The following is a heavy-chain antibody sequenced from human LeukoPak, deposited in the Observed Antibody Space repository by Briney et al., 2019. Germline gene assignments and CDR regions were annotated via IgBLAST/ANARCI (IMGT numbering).Heavy chain of an antibody. D-gene: IGHD1-26*01. Sequence: PSETLSLTCAVSGYSIRSDYYWGWIRQPPGKGLEWIGSIYHSGSMYYNLSLKSRVTISVDTSKNQFSLKLSSVTAADTAVYYCATDGATTSLAYWGQGTLVTVSS. CDR1: GYSIRSDYY. V-gene: IGHV4-38-2*02. CDR2: IYHSGSM. CDR3: ATDGATTSLAY. J-gene: IGHJ4*02.